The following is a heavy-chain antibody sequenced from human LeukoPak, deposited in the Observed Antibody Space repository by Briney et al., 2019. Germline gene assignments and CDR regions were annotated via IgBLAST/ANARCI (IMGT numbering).Heavy chain of an antibody. D-gene: IGHD3-3*01. V-gene: IGHV3-21*03. J-gene: IGHJ4*02. CDR3: ARSGVALFDY. Sequence: PGGSLRLSCAASGFTFNSYSMNWVRQAPGKGLEWVSSITSSSSYIYYADSEKGRFTVSRDNAKNSLYLQMNSLRAEDTGVYYCARSGVALFDYWGQGTLVTVSS. CDR2: ITSSSSYI. CDR1: GFTFNSYS.